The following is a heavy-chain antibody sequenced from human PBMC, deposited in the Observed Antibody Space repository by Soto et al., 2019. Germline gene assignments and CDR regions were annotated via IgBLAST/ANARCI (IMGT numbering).Heavy chain of an antibody. D-gene: IGHD2-15*01. CDR3: ARSGYCSGGSCYDYNWFDP. J-gene: IGHJ5*02. CDR1: GGSFSGYY. CDR2: INHSGST. Sequence: PSETLSLTSAVYGGSFSGYYWSWIRQPPGKGLEWIGEINHSGSTNYNPSLKSRVTISVDTSKNQFSLKLSSVTAADTAVYYCARSGYCSGGSCYDYNWFDPWGQGTLVTVSS. V-gene: IGHV4-34*01.